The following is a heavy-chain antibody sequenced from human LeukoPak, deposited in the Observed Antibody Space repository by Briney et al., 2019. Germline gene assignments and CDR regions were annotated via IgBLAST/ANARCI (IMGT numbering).Heavy chain of an antibody. J-gene: IGHJ6*03. Sequence: SETLSLTCTVSGDSISSGDYYWSWIRQPAGKGLEWIGRISSSGSTNYNPSLKSRVTMSGDTSKTQFSLKLSSVTAADTAAYYCARLGYCSGGSCYYYYYMDVWGKGTTVTVSS. CDR3: ARLGYCSGGSCYYYYYMDV. CDR1: GDSISSGDYY. CDR2: ISSSGST. D-gene: IGHD2-15*01. V-gene: IGHV4-61*02.